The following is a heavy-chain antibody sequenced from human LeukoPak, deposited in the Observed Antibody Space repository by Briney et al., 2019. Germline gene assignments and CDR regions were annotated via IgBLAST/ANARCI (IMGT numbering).Heavy chain of an antibody. J-gene: IGHJ4*02. CDR3: ARGRYSSSWEDY. Sequence: GGSLRLSCAASGFTFSSYAMHWVRQAPGKGLEWVALIGSDGNKKYYADSVKGRFTISRDNSNDTLYLQMNSLGAEDTAVYYCARGRYSSSWEDYWGQGTLVTVSS. CDR2: IGSDGNKK. CDR1: GFTFSSYA. V-gene: IGHV3-33*01. D-gene: IGHD6-13*01.